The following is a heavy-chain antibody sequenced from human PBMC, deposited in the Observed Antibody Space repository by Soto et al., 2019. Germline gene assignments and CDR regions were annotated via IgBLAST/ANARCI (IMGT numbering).Heavy chain of an antibody. D-gene: IGHD5-18*01. CDR3: AKARWIQLWPFDY. CDR1: GFTFSSYA. J-gene: IGHJ4*02. CDR2: ISGSGGST. Sequence: VQLVESGGGVVQPGRSLRLSCAASGFTFSSYAMSWVRQAPGKGLEWVSAISGSGGSTYYADSVKGRFTISRDNSKNTLYLQMNSLRAEDTAVYYCAKARWIQLWPFDYWGQGTLVTVSS. V-gene: IGHV3-23*04.